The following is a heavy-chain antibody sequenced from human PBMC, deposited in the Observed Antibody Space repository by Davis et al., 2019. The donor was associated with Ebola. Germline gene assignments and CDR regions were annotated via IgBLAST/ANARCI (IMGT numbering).Heavy chain of an antibody. D-gene: IGHD6-19*01. CDR2: ISSSSSYI. V-gene: IGHV3-21*01. CDR1: GFTFSSYS. J-gene: IGHJ4*02. Sequence: GESLKISCAASGFTFSSYSMNWVRQAPGKGLEWVSSISSSSSYIYYADSVKGRFTISRDNARNSLYLQMNTLRAEDTAVYYCARGEKWLPTHFDYWGQGTLVTVSS. CDR3: ARGEKWLPTHFDY.